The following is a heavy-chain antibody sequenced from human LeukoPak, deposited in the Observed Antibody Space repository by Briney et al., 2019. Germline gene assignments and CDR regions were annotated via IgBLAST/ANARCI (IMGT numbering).Heavy chain of an antibody. V-gene: IGHV3-23*01. J-gene: IGHJ4*02. CDR1: GFTFSNYA. Sequence: HTGESLRLSCAGSGFTFSNYAMHWVRQAPGKGLEWVSTIDGPTFRTHYADSVMGRFTISRDNSKNTLYLHMNSLRAEDTAVYYCTRRSGTYYHGFDYWGQGTLVTVSS. CDR2: IDGPTFRT. D-gene: IGHD3-10*01. CDR3: TRRSGTYYHGFDY.